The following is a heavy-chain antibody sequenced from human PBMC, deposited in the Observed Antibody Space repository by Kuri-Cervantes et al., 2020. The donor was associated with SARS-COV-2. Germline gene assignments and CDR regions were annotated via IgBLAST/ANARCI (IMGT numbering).Heavy chain of an antibody. Sequence: GSLRLSCAVSGYSISSGYYWGWIRQPPGKGLEWIGSIYHSGSTYYNPSLKSRVTISVDTSKNQFSLKLSSVTAADTAVYYCGSVPYGSGSYAYYFDYWGQGTLVTVSS. V-gene: IGHV4-38-2*01. J-gene: IGHJ4*02. D-gene: IGHD3-10*01. CDR2: IYHSGST. CDR1: GYSISSGYY. CDR3: GSVPYGSGSYAYYFDY.